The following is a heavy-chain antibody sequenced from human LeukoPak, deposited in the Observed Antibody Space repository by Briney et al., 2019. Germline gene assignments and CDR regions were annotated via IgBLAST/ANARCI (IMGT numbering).Heavy chain of an antibody. Sequence: GGSLRLSCAASGFTVSSNYMSWVRQAPGKGLEWVSSIYSGGSTYYTDSVKGRFTISRDNSKNTLYLQMDSLRAEDTAVYYCARDLAGYNSFDYWGQGTLVTVSS. D-gene: IGHD5-24*01. V-gene: IGHV3-66*01. CDR2: IYSGGST. CDR3: ARDLAGYNSFDY. J-gene: IGHJ4*02. CDR1: GFTVSSNY.